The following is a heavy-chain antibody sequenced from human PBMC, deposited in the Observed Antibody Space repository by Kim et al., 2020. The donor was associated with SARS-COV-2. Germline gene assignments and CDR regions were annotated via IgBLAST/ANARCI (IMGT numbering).Heavy chain of an antibody. CDR3: ARDRYDSSGYSEGYDY. V-gene: IGHV3-33*08. CDR1: GFTFSSYG. J-gene: IGHJ4*02. CDR2: IGYDGSNK. Sequence: GGSLRLSCAASGFTFSSYGMHWVRQAPGKGLEWVAVIGYDGSNKYYADSVKGRFTISRDNSKNTLYLQMNSLRAEDTAVYYCARDRYDSSGYSEGYDYWGPGTLVTVSS. D-gene: IGHD3-22*01.